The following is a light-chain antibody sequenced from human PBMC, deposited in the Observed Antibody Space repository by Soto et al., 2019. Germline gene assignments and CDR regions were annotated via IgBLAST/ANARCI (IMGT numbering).Light chain of an antibody. J-gene: IGLJ2*01. Sequence: QLVLTQPPSTSGTPGQRVTISCSGSNSNIGSNTVNWYQRLPGTAPKLLIYGNTQRLSGVPDRFSGSKSGASASLAISGLQSEDEADYYCGAWDDSLNGFLFGGGTQLTVL. CDR2: GNT. CDR3: GAWDDSLNGFL. CDR1: NSNIGSNT. V-gene: IGLV1-44*01.